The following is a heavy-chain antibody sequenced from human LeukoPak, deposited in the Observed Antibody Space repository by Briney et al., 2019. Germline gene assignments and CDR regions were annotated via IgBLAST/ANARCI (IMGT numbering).Heavy chain of an antibody. V-gene: IGHV1-8*01. D-gene: IGHD6-19*01. CDR3: TRGSSGRRDN. CDR2: MNPNSGNT. Sequence: ASVKVSCKASGYIFTSCDINWVRQATGQGLEWMGWMNPNSGNTGYGQSFQGRITTTRDISIGTAYMELSNLTSEDTAIYYCTRGSSGRRDNWGQGTLVTVSA. CDR1: GYIFTSCD. J-gene: IGHJ4*02.